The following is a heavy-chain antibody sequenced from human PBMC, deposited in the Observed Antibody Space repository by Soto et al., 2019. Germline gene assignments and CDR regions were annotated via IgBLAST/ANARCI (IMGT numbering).Heavy chain of an antibody. D-gene: IGHD3-22*01. CDR2: ISGSGGST. CDR1: GFTFSSYA. V-gene: IGHV3-23*01. J-gene: IGHJ4*02. CDR3: AKGTYYYDSSGYRDY. Sequence: GGSLRLSCAASGFTFSSYAMSWVRQAPGKGLEWVSAISGSGGSTYYADSVKGRFTISRDNSKNTLYLQMNSLRAEDTAVYYCAKGTYYYDSSGYRDYWGQGTLVTVSS.